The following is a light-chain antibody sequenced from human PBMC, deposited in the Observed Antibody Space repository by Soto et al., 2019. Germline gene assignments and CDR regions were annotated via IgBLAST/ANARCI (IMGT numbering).Light chain of an antibody. CDR2: TNR. CDR1: SSNIGAGYH. CDR3: QSYDSSRGYV. V-gene: IGLV1-40*01. J-gene: IGLJ1*01. Sequence: QSVLTQPPSVSGAPGQRVTMSCTGSSSNIGAGYHVHWYQQLPGTAPKLLIYTNRYRPSGVPDRFSGSRSGTSASLAITGLQAEDEADYYCQSYDSSRGYVFGTGTKLTVL.